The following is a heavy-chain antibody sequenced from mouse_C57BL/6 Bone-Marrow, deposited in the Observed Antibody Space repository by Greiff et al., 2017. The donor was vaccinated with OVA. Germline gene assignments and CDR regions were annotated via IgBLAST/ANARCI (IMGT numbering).Heavy chain of an antibody. V-gene: IGHV5-17*01. CDR2: ISSGSSTI. Sequence: EVKLVESGGGLVKPGGSLKLSCAASGFTFSDYGMHWVRQAPEKGLEWVAYISSGSSTIYYADTVKGRFTISRDNAKNTLFLQMTSLRSEDTAMYYCARPAMDYWSQGTSVTVSS. CDR1: GFTFSDYG. CDR3: ARPAMDY. J-gene: IGHJ4*01.